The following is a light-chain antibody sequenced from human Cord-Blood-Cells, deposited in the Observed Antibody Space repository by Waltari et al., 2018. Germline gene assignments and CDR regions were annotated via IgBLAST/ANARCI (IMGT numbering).Light chain of an antibody. J-gene: IGLJ3*02. CDR3: SSYAGSNNLV. Sequence: QSALTQPPSASGSPGQSVTISCTGTSSAVAGYNYVSWYQQHPGKAPKLMLYEVSKRPSGVPDRFACAKAGNSAFRPVSGLQARDEADYYCSSYAGSNNLVFGGGTKLTVL. CDR1: SSAVAGYNY. V-gene: IGLV2-8*01. CDR2: EVS.